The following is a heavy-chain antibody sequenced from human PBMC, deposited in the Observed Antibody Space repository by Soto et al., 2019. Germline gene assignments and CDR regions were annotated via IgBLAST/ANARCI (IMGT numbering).Heavy chain of an antibody. D-gene: IGHD2-2*01. J-gene: IGHJ5*02. CDR1: GDSISKTTSY. CDR3: ARRVGSCSGTSCNGWFDP. V-gene: IGHV4-39*01. Sequence: SETLSLTCSVSGDSISKTTSYWGWIRQPPGKGLEWIGTIYHSGSTYYNPSLMSRVTLSIDKSKNQFSLKLNAVTAADTAVYYCARRVGSCSGTSCNGWFDPWGQGTLVTVSS. CDR2: IYHSGST.